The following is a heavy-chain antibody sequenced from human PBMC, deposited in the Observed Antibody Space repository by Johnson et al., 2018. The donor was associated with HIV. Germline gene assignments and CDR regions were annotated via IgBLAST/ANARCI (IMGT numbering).Heavy chain of an antibody. CDR1: GFTFSSYA. CDR2: ISFDGSNK. Sequence: QVQVVESGGGVVQPGRSLRLSCAASGFTFSSYAMHWVRQAPGQGLEWMAVISFDGSNKYYADSVKGRFTIARDNSKNTLYLEMNSLRAEDTAVYYCARGSGSSIGARGAFDIWGQGTMVTVSS. J-gene: IGHJ3*02. CDR3: ARGSGSSIGARGAFDI. D-gene: IGHD6-6*01. V-gene: IGHV3-30-3*01.